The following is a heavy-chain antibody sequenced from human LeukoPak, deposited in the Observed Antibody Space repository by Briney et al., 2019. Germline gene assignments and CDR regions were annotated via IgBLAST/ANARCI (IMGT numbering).Heavy chain of an antibody. CDR2: ISSSSTI. J-gene: IGHJ4*02. CDR3: ARERRELGYCSGGSCRPGGFDY. Sequence: GGSLRLSCAASGFTFSSYSMNWVRQAPGKGLEWVSYISSSSTIYYADSVKGRFTISRDNAKNSLYLQMNSLRAEDTAVYYCARERRELGYCSGGSCRPGGFDYWGQGTLVTVSS. CDR1: GFTFSSYS. V-gene: IGHV3-48*01. D-gene: IGHD2-15*01.